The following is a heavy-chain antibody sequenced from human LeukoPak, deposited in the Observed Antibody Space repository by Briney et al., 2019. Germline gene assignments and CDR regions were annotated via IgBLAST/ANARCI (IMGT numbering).Heavy chain of an antibody. D-gene: IGHD2-2*02. CDR2: IIPILGTA. V-gene: IGHV1-69*13. Sequence: ASVKVSCKASGGTFSSYAISWVRQAPGQGLEWMGGIIPILGTANYAQKFQGRVTITADESTSTAYMELSSLRSEDTAVYYCARRVSVVVPAAIGHYYYYMHVWGKGTTVTVSS. CDR1: GGTFSSYA. J-gene: IGHJ6*03. CDR3: ARRVSVVVPAAIGHYYYYMHV.